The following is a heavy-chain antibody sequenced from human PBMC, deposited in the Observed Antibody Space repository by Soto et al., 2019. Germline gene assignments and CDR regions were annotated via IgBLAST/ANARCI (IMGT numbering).Heavy chain of an antibody. CDR3: ARADSSGYYLKT. V-gene: IGHV4-31*03. D-gene: IGHD3-22*01. Sequence: QVQLQESGPGLVKPSQTLSLTCTVSGGSISSGGYYWSWIRHHPEKGLEWIGYIHNSGSTYYNPSLKSRVTISLDTSNNQFSLRLSSVTVADTAVYYCARADSSGYYLKTWGQGTLVTVSS. CDR2: IHNSGST. J-gene: IGHJ4*02. CDR1: GGSISSGGYY.